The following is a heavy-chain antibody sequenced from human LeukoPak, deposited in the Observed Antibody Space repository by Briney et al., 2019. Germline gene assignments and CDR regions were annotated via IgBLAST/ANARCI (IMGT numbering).Heavy chain of an antibody. V-gene: IGHV1-46*01. Sequence: ASVKVSCKASGYTFTSYYMHWVRQAPGQGLEWMGIINPSGGSTSYAQKFQGRVTMTRDTSTSTVYMELSSLRSEDTAVYYCARGYHDSGGYYYPSWGVGQWGQGTLVTVSS. J-gene: IGHJ4*02. CDR1: GYTFTSYY. D-gene: IGHD3-22*01. CDR2: INPSGGST. CDR3: ARGYHDSGGYYYPSWGVGQ.